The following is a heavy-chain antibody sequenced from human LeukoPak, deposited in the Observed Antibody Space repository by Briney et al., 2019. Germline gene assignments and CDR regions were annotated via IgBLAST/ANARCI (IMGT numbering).Heavy chain of an antibody. D-gene: IGHD2-2*01. CDR1: GYTFTSYD. V-gene: IGHV1-8*01. CDR2: MNPNSGNT. J-gene: IGHJ4*02. CDR3: ARGRCSSTSCLLLRYSVDY. Sequence: ASVKVSCKASGYTFTSYDINWVRQATGQGLEWMGWMNPNSGNTGYAQKFQGRVTMTRNTSISTAYMELSSLRSEDTAVYYCARGRCSSTSCLLLRYSVDYWGQGTLVTVSS.